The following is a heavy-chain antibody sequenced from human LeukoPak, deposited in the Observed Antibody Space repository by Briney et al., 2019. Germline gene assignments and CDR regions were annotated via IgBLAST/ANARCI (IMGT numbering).Heavy chain of an antibody. V-gene: IGHV4-59*01. CDR2: IYYSGST. D-gene: IGHD3-22*01. Sequence: SETLSLTCTVSGGSISSYYWSWIQQPPGKGLEWIGYIYYSGSTNYNPSLKSRVTISVDTSKNQFSLKLSSVTAADTAVYYCARETYYYDSSGSTGFDYWGQGTLVTVSS. CDR1: GGSISSYY. CDR3: ARETYYYDSSGSTGFDY. J-gene: IGHJ4*02.